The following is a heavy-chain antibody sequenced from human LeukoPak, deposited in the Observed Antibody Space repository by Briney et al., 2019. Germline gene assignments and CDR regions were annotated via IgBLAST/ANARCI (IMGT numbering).Heavy chain of an antibody. D-gene: IGHD4-23*01. CDR2: IYYSGST. CDR3: ARSGGTTVVTPRGGANYYYYMDV. CDR1: GGSISSGDYY. V-gene: IGHV4-30-4*01. Sequence: SQTLSLTCTVSGGSISSGDYYWSWIRQPPGKGLEWIGYIYYSGSTYYNPSLKSRVTISVDTSKNQFSLKLSSVTAADTAVYYCARSGGTTVVTPRGGANYYYYMDVWGKGTTVTVSS. J-gene: IGHJ6*03.